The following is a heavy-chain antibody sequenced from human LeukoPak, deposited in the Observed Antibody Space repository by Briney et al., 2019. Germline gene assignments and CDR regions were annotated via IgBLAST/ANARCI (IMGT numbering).Heavy chain of an antibody. CDR1: GFTFVNYG. CDR3: AKDGGGYYPYYYYYMDV. V-gene: IGHV3-30*18. D-gene: IGHD3-22*01. Sequence: GGSLRLSCAASGFTFVNYGFHWVRQAPGKALEWVACISYNGNKKYGDSVKGRFTISRDNSKNTLYLQMNSLRAEDTAVYYCAKDGGGYYPYYYYYMDVWGKGTTVTISS. J-gene: IGHJ6*03. CDR2: ISYNGNKK.